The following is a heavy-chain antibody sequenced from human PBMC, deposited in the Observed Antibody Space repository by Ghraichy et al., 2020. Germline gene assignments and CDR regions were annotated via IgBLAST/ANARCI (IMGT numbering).Heavy chain of an antibody. J-gene: IGHJ3*02. CDR2: IGGSGSGT. V-gene: IGHV3-23*01. D-gene: IGHD2-15*01. CDR1: GFTFSNFA. Sequence: GGSLRLSCAASGFTFSNFAMNWVRQAPGKGLEWVSSIGGSGSGTYYADSVKGRFTISRDNSKNTLYLQMNSLRAEETAVYYCAKEGLVVEAATLSNSPYNNAFDIWGQGTMVTVSS. CDR3: AKEGLVVEAATLSNSPYNNAFDI.